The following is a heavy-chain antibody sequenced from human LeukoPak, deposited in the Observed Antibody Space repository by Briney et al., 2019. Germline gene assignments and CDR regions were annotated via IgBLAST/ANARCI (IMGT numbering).Heavy chain of an antibody. CDR3: ARSGYSGYEGDY. Sequence: GESLKISCKGSGYSFTNYWIGWVRQLPGKGREWMGIIFPADSDNRYSPSFQGQVTISADKSISTAYLQWSSLKASDTAMYYCARSGYSGYEGDYWGQGTLVTVSS. V-gene: IGHV5-51*01. CDR1: GYSFTNYW. D-gene: IGHD5-12*01. J-gene: IGHJ4*02. CDR2: IFPADSDN.